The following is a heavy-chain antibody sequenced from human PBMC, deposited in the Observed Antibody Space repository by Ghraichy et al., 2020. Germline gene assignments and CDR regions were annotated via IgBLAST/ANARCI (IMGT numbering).Heavy chain of an antibody. D-gene: IGHD3-9*01. CDR1: GYTFTGYY. CDR3: ARTILTGYRYYFDH. J-gene: IGHJ4*02. Sequence: ASVKVSCKASGYTFTGYYMHWVRQAPGQGLEWMGWINPNSGGTNYAQKFQGRVTMTRDTSISTAYMELSRLRSDDTAVYYCARTILTGYRYYFDHWGQGTLVTVSS. V-gene: IGHV1-2*02. CDR2: INPNSGGT.